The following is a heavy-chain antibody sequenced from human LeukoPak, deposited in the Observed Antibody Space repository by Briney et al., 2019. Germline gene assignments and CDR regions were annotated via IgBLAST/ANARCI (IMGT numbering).Heavy chain of an antibody. CDR2: MFYSGNT. D-gene: IGHD2-2*01. V-gene: IGHV4-4*07. Sequence: SETLSLTCTLSGPSITSYHWSWLRQPAGKGLEWIGRMFYSGNTDYNPSLKSRLTMSIDTSKNQFSLKLTSVTAADTAVYFCARDQEHCSGTSCYPYWYDYWGQGTLVTVSS. J-gene: IGHJ4*02. CDR1: GPSITSYH. CDR3: ARDQEHCSGTSCYPYWYDY.